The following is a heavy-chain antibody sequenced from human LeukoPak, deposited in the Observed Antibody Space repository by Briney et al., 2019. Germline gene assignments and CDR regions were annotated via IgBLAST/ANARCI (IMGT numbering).Heavy chain of an antibody. V-gene: IGHV3-7*03. Sequence: GGSLRLSCAASGFPFSTYWMSWVRQAPGKGLEWVANINQDGTEKYYVDSVKGRFTISRDNAKNSLYLQMNSLRAEDMALYYCAKGYSSSSVSGWFDPWGQGTLVTVSS. CDR2: INQDGTEK. CDR1: GFPFSTYW. CDR3: AKGYSSSSVSGWFDP. D-gene: IGHD6-6*01. J-gene: IGHJ5*02.